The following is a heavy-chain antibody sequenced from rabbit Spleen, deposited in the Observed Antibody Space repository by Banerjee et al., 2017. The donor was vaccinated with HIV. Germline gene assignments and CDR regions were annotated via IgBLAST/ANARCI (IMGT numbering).Heavy chain of an antibody. D-gene: IGHD1-1*01. CDR2: ISYGTTT. CDR3: ARDLTGVIGWNFGW. V-gene: IGHV1S45*01. Sequence: QEQLVESGGGLVQPEGSLTLTCTASGFTFSIYSIGWVRQAPGKGLEWIGEISYGTTTYYASWVNGRFTISKTSSTTVTLQMTSLTAADTATYFCARDLTGVIGWNFGWWGQGTLVTVS. CDR1: GFTFSIYS. J-gene: IGHJ4*01.